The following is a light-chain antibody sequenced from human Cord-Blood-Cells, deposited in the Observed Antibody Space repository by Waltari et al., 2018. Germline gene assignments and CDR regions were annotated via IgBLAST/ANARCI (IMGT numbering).Light chain of an antibody. J-gene: IGKJ3*01. CDR3: QQYGSSFT. V-gene: IGKV3-20*01. CDR2: GAS. Sequence: IVLTLSPGTLSLSPGDRATLSCRASQSVSSSYLAWYQQKPGQAPRLLIYGASSRATGIPDRFSGSGSGTDFTLTISRLEPEDFAVYYCQQYGSSFTFGPGTKVDIK. CDR1: QSVSSSY.